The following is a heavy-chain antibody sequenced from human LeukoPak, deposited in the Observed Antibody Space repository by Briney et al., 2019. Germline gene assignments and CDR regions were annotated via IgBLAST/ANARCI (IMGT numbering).Heavy chain of an antibody. J-gene: IGHJ6*03. D-gene: IGHD2-8*01. Sequence: PSETLSLTCTVSGSSISSYYWSWIRQPPGKGLEWIGYIYYSGSTNYNPSLKSRVTISVDTSKNQFSLKLSSVTAADTAVYYCARGDQDCTNGVCYKSVDYYYMDVWGKGTTVTVSS. CDR2: IYYSGST. CDR3: ARGDQDCTNGVCYKSVDYYYMDV. CDR1: GSSISSYY. V-gene: IGHV4-59*01.